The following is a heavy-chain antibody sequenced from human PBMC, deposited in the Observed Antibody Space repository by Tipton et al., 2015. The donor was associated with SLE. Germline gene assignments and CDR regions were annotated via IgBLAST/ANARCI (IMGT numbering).Heavy chain of an antibody. Sequence: SLRLSCAASGFTFSSYGMHWVRQAPGKGLEWVAVIWYDGSNKYYADSVKGRFPISRDNSKNTLYLQMNSLRAEDTAVYYCARASGWGGYFDLWGRGTLVTVSS. V-gene: IGHV3-33*01. CDR1: GFTFSSYG. D-gene: IGHD6-19*01. CDR3: ARASGWGGYFDL. J-gene: IGHJ2*01. CDR2: IWYDGSNK.